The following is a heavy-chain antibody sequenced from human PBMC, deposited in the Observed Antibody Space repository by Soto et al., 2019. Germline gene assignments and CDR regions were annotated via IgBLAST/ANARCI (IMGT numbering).Heavy chain of an antibody. CDR1: GGSISSGDYY. V-gene: IGHV4-30-4*01. J-gene: IGHJ2*01. Sequence: QVQLHESGPGLVKPSQTLSLTCTVPGGSISSGDYYWSWIRQPPGKGLEWIGYVYYSGSTTYNPSPSSRVTISVDTSKNQFALNLSSVTAADTAVYYCARIVESGYTIDFDLWGRGTLVTVSS. CDR3: ARIVESGYTIDFDL. D-gene: IGHD3-16*02. CDR2: VYYSGST.